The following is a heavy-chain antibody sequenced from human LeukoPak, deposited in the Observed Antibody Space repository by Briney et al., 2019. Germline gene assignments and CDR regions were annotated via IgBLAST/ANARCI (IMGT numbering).Heavy chain of an antibody. V-gene: IGHV3-21*01. Sequence: PGGSLRLSCAASGFTFSSYGMHWVRQAPGKGLEWVSSISSSSYIYYADSVKGRFTISRDNAKNSLYLQMNSLRAEDTAVYYCASSGWAAAGRFDYWGQGTLVTVSS. J-gene: IGHJ4*02. CDR3: ASSGWAAAGRFDY. CDR1: GFTFSSYG. CDR2: ISSSSYI. D-gene: IGHD6-13*01.